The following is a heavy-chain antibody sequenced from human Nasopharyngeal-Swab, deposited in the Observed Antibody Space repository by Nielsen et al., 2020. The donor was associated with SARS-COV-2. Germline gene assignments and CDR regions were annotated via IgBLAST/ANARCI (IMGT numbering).Heavy chain of an antibody. D-gene: IGHD3-22*01. Sequence: GESLKISCAASGFIVSNIYMTWVRQAPGKGLEWVSSIYAGGSTYYADSVKGRFTISRDNSKNTLYLQMNSLRAEDTAVYYCARGDDSSGYPYSHDYWGQGTLVTVSS. CDR3: ARGDDSSGYPYSHDY. J-gene: IGHJ4*02. V-gene: IGHV3-66*01. CDR2: IYAGGST. CDR1: GFIVSNIY.